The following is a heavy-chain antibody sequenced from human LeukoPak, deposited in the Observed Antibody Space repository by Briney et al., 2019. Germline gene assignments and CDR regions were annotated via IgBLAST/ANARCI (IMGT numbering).Heavy chain of an antibody. Sequence: SETLSLTCTVSGYSISSGYYWGWIRQPPGKGLEWIGSIYHSGSTYYNPSLKSRVTISVDTSKNQLSLKLSSVTAADTAVYYCARGGYSDYWGQGTLVTVSS. CDR3: ARGGYSDY. CDR2: IYHSGST. V-gene: IGHV4-38-2*02. CDR1: GYSISSGYY. J-gene: IGHJ4*02.